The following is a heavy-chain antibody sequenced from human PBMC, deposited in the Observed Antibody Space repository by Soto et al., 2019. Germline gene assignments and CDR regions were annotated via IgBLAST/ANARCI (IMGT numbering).Heavy chain of an antibody. CDR1: GASVSSNSPA. CDR3: ARAVDAFEI. CDR2: TYYRSKWYY. Sequence: SQTLSLTSAISGASVSSNSPASNWIRQSPSRGLEWLGRTYYRSKWYYDYAVSVKSRITINPDTSRSRFSLQLNSVTPEDTAVYYCARAVDAFEIWGQGTMVTVSS. J-gene: IGHJ3*02. V-gene: IGHV6-1*01.